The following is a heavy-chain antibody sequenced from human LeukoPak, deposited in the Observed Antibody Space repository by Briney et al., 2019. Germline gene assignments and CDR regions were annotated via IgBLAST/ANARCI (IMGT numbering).Heavy chain of an antibody. CDR1: GGTISSYY. D-gene: IGHD2-21*01. CDR3: ARQSFVVEMAANPGGEAFDI. J-gene: IGHJ3*02. V-gene: IGHV4-59*08. Sequence: SETLSVTCTVSGGTISSYYWSWIRQAPGKGLEWNGYIYYSGSTNYNPSLKNRVTISVDTSKNKFSLKRRSLTCACPGLYYCARQSFVVEMAANPGGEAFDICGQRTMLTVSP. CDR2: IYYSGST.